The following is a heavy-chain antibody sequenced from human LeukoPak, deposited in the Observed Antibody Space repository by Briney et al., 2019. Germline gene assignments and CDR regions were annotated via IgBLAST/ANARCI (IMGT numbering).Heavy chain of an antibody. Sequence: GGSLRLSCAASGFTFSSYAMSWVRQAPGKGLEWVSAISGSGGSTYYTDSVKGRFTISRDNSKNTLYLQMNSLRAEDTAVYYCAKARRVVDHFDYWGQGTLVTVSS. V-gene: IGHV3-23*01. J-gene: IGHJ4*02. CDR3: AKARRVVDHFDY. D-gene: IGHD2-15*01. CDR2: ISGSGGST. CDR1: GFTFSSYA.